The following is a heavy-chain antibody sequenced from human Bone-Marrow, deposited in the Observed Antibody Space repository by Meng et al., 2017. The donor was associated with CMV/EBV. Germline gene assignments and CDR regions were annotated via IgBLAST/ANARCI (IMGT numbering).Heavy chain of an antibody. CDR1: GGSISSSSYY. Sequence: ESLKISCTVSGGSISSSSYYWGWIRQPPGKGLEWIGSIYYSGSTYYNPSLKSRVTISVDTSKNQFSLKLSSVTAADTAVYYCARDPGIAVAGLYNWFDPWGQRTLVTVSS. D-gene: IGHD6-19*01. J-gene: IGHJ5*02. CDR2: IYYSGST. V-gene: IGHV4-39*07. CDR3: ARDPGIAVAGLYNWFDP.